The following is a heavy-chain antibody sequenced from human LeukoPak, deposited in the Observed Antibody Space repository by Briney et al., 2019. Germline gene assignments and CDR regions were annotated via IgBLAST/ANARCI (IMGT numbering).Heavy chain of an antibody. V-gene: IGHV4-34*01. J-gene: IGHJ3*02. CDR2: IDDGGTT. CDR3: ARLSRITGGEWGDAFDI. D-gene: IGHD1-26*01. CDR1: GGSFSDYF. Sequence: SETLSLTCTVHGGSFSDYFWSWIRQSPGKGLEWIGEIDDGGTTNYNPSLMSRVTVSMDRSKKQFSLTMKSVTAADTALYYCARLSRITGGEWGDAFDIWGHGTTVSVSS.